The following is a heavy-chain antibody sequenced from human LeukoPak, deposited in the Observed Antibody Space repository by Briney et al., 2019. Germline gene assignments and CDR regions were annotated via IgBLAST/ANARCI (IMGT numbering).Heavy chain of an antibody. J-gene: IGHJ4*02. D-gene: IGHD4-17*01. CDR1: GYTFTSYG. CDR3: AREGTTVTPLFDY. CDR2: ISAYNGNT. Sequence: ASVKVSCKASGYTFTSYGISWVRQAPGQGLEWMGWISAYNGNTNYAQKLQGRVTMTTDTSTSTAYVELRSLRSDDTAVYYCAREGTTVTPLFDYWGQGTLVTVSS. V-gene: IGHV1-18*01.